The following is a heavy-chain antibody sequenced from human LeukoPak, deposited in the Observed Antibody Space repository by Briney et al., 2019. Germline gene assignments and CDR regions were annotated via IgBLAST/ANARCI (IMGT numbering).Heavy chain of an antibody. CDR2: ISGSGGST. CDR1: GFTFSSYA. D-gene: IGHD6-19*01. V-gene: IGHV3-23*01. J-gene: IGHJ4*02. Sequence: GGSLRLSCAASGFTFSSYAMSWVRQAPGKGLEWVLAISGSGGSTYYADSVKGRFTISRDNSKNTLYLQMNSLRAEDTAVYYCAKVLKQWLVGYFDYWGQGTLVTVSS. CDR3: AKVLKQWLVGYFDY.